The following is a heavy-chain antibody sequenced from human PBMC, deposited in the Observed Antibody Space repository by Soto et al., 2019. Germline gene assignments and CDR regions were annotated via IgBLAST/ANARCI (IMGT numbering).Heavy chain of an antibody. D-gene: IGHD2-15*01. CDR1: GGSISSGDYY. CDR2: IYYSGST. Sequence: PSETLSLTCTVSGGSISSGDYYWSWIRQPPGKGLEWIGYIYYSGSTYYNPSLKSRVTISVDTSKNQFSLKLSSVTAADTAVYYCATDSQGLNWFDPWGQGTLVTVSS. J-gene: IGHJ5*02. V-gene: IGHV4-30-4*01. CDR3: ATDSQGLNWFDP.